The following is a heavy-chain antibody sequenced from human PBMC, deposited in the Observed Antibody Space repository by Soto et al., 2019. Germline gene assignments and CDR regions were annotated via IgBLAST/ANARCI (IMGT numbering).Heavy chain of an antibody. CDR3: ARVVYYCDPCYDYGMDV. V-gene: IGHV3-21*01. J-gene: IGHJ6*02. Sequence: EVQLVESGGGLVKPGGSLRLSCAASGFTFSSYSMNWVRHAPGKGLARVSSISCSSSYISYADSVKGRFTISRDNAKNSLYRRMNRLRGADRAVYYCARVVYYCDPCYDYGMDVWGQGTTVTVSS. CDR1: GFTFSSYS. CDR2: ISCSSSYI. D-gene: IGHD3-22*01.